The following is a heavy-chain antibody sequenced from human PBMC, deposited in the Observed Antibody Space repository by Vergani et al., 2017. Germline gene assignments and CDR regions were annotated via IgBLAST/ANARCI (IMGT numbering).Heavy chain of an antibody. D-gene: IGHD5-24*01. CDR3: ARERWLQFVDY. CDR1: GAPISYWC. V-gene: IGHV4-4*07. J-gene: IGHJ4*02. Sequence: QVQMQESGPGLVKTSETLSLTCSASGAPISYWCWSWLRQPAGKGLEWIGRLCPSGSTNYKPSLKSRVTISVDTSKNQFSLKLSSVTAADTAVYYCARERWLQFVDYWGQGTLVTVSS. CDR2: LCPSGST.